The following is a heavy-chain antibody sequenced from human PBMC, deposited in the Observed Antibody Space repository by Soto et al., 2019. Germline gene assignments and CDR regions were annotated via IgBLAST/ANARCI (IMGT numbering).Heavy chain of an antibody. J-gene: IGHJ3*02. Sequence: ASVKVSCKASGYTLTDYYLHWVRQAPGQGLEWMGWINSNSGDTHYAQRFQGGVLMTRDTSTSTAYMELRSLTSDDTAVYYCAKPLIRGYSGSRDAFESWGQGTMVTVAS. CDR3: AKPLIRGYSGSRDAFES. D-gene: IGHD5-12*01. V-gene: IGHV1-2*02. CDR2: INSNSGDT. CDR1: GYTLTDYY.